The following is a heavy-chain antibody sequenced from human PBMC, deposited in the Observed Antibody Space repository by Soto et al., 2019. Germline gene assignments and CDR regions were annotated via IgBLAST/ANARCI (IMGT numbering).Heavy chain of an antibody. CDR2: INHSGST. CDR3: ARGKGYCNTSSCRECGSCYYDY. V-gene: IGHV4-34*01. CDR1: GGSFSTYY. J-gene: IGHJ4*02. Sequence: QVQLQQWGAGLLKPSETLSLTCAVYGGSFSTYYWSWIRQPPGKGLEWIGEINHSGSTNYSPSLKSRVTISGDTYTNQFSLKMSSVTAADTAVYYCARGKGYCNTSSCRECGSCYYDYWGQLTLVSVSS. D-gene: IGHD2-2*01.